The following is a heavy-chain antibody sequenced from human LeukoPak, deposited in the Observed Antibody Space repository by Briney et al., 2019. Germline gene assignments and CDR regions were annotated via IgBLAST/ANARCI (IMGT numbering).Heavy chain of an antibody. Sequence: SETLSLTCTVSGGSISSSSYYLGWIRQPPGKGLEWIGSIYYSGSTYYNPSLKSRVTISVDTSKNQFSLKLSSVTAADTAVYYCARGNDYGDGYYYYYYMDVWGKGTTVTVSS. V-gene: IGHV4-39*07. D-gene: IGHD4-17*01. CDR2: IYYSGST. CDR1: GGSISSSSYY. CDR3: ARGNDYGDGYYYYYYMDV. J-gene: IGHJ6*03.